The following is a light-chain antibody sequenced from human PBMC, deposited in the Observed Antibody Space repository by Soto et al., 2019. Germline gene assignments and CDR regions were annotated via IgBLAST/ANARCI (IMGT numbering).Light chain of an antibody. V-gene: IGKV1-5*01. CDR1: QSISNC. CDR2: DAS. J-gene: IGKJ2*01. CDR3: QQYRSYPYT. Sequence: DIQMTQSPSTLSAFVGDRVTLTCRASQSISNCLAWSQQKPGKAPKLLIYDASSLESGVPSRFSGSGSGTEFTITISRLQPDAFATYYCQQYRSYPYTFGQGTKLEIK.